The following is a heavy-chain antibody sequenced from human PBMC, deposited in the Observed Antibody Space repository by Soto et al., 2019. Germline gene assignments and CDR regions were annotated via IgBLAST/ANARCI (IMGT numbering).Heavy chain of an antibody. CDR2: ISGSGGTT. V-gene: IGHV3-23*01. D-gene: IGHD2-21*01. CDR1: GLTFGSYA. J-gene: IGHJ4*02. Sequence: EVQLLESGGGLVQPGGSLRLSCAASGLTFGSYAMSWVRQAPGKGLEWVSAISGSGGTTYYADSVRGRFTISRDNSENTLYLQMNSLEADDTAVYYCAKDSPSHVGGWELPFDYWGQGTLVTVSS. CDR3: AKDSPSHVGGWELPFDY.